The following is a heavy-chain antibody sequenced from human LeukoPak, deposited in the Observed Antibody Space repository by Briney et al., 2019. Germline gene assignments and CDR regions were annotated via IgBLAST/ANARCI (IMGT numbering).Heavy chain of an antibody. CDR1: GGTFSSYA. CDR3: ARVVGSSFYYYYYMDV. D-gene: IGHD6-6*01. Sequence: ASVKASCKASGGTFSSYAISWVRQAPGQGLEWMGGIIPIFGTANYAQKFQGRVTITTDESTSTAYMELSSLRSEDTAVYYCARVVGSSFYYYYYMDVWGKGTTVTVSS. CDR2: IIPIFGTA. V-gene: IGHV1-69*05. J-gene: IGHJ6*03.